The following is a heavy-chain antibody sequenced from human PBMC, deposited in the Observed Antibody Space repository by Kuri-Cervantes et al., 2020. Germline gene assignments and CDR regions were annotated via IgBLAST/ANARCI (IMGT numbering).Heavy chain of an antibody. CDR1: GYSFTSYW. D-gene: IGHD6-13*01. CDR3: ARRFFASSLDAFDV. CDR2: IFPGDSDT. J-gene: IGHJ3*01. V-gene: IGHV5-51*01. Sequence: KVSCKGSGYSFTSYWIGWVRQMPGKGLEWMGIIFPGDSDTRYSPSFQGQVTISVDNSISTAYLQWTSLKASDTAMYYCARRFFASSLDAFDVWGQGTMVTVSS.